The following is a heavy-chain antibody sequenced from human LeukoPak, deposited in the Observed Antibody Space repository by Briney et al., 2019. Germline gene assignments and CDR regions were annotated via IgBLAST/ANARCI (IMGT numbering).Heavy chain of an antibody. V-gene: IGHV3-21*03. J-gene: IGHJ4*02. Sequence: GESLRLSCASSGFTFSSYSMNWIRQAPGKGLEWVSSMTASSSHIWYADVVKGRFTISRDNAKNSLYPQMNSLTADDTGVYYCARDANWSSDNWGQGTLVTVSS. CDR3: ARDANWSSDN. CDR1: GFTFSSYS. CDR2: MTASSSHI. D-gene: IGHD1-1*01.